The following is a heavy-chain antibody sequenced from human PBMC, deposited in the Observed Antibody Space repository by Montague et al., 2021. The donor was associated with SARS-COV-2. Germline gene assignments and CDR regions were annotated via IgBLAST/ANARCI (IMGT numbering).Heavy chain of an antibody. Sequence: SETLSLTCIVSGYSISSGYYWGWVRQTPGKGLEWLGFIEYSGSTYYNPSLKTRVTMSLDTPKNQFSLKLTSVTAADTALYYCARDITLGMDVWGRGTTVTVSS. CDR3: ARDITLGMDV. V-gene: IGHV4-38-2*02. J-gene: IGHJ6*02. CDR1: GYSISSGYY. CDR2: IEYSGST.